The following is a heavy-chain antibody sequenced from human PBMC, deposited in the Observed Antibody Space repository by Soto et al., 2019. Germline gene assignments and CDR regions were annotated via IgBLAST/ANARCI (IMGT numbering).Heavy chain of an antibody. J-gene: IGHJ6*02. CDR3: SRRTYYDFWSGLDYGMDV. CDR2: INPNSGGT. CDR1: GYTFTGYY. V-gene: IGHV1-2*02. D-gene: IGHD3-3*01. Sequence: QVQLVQSGAEVKKPGASVKVSCKASGYTFTGYYMHWVRQAPGQGLEWMGWINPNSGGTNYAQKFQGRVSMTRDTSISTAYMELSRLRSDDTGVYYWSRRTYYDFWSGLDYGMDVWGQGTTVTVSS.